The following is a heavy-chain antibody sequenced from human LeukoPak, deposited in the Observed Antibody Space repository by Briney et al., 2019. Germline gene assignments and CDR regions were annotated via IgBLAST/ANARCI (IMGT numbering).Heavy chain of an antibody. V-gene: IGHV3-30*03. Sequence: QAGGSLRLSCAASGFTFSSYGMHWVRQAPGKGLEWVAVISYDGSNKYYADSVKGRFTISRDNAKESLYLQMHSLRAEDTAVYFCARGAYSTVLTGYWGQGTLVTVSS. J-gene: IGHJ4*02. CDR3: ARGAYSTVLTGY. CDR2: ISYDGSNK. CDR1: GFTFSSYG. D-gene: IGHD4-23*01.